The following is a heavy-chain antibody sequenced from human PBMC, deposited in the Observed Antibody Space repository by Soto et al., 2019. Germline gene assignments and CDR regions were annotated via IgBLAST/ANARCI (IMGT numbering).Heavy chain of an antibody. Sequence: PSETLSLTCTVSGGSVSSGSYYWSWIRQPPGKGLEWIGYIYYSGSTNYNPSLKGRVTISVDTSKNQFSLKLSSVTAADTAVYYCARINYDSLTGSGYYGMDVWGQGKTVNVS. CDR2: IYYSGST. V-gene: IGHV4-61*01. D-gene: IGHD3-9*01. J-gene: IGHJ6*02. CDR3: ARINYDSLTGSGYYGMDV. CDR1: GGSVSSGSYY.